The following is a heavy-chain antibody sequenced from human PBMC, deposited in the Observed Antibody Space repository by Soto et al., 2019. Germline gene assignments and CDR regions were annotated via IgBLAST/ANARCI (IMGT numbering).Heavy chain of an antibody. CDR2: IYPGDSDT. J-gene: IGHJ6*02. CDR1: GYSFISYW. V-gene: IGHV5-51*01. CDR3: ARHCSSTSCYAAPGHYYYYYGMDV. D-gene: IGHD2-2*01. Sequence: PGESLKISCKGSGYSFISYWIGGVRLMPGKGLEWMGIIYPGDSDTRYSPSFRGQVTISADKSISTAYLQWSSLKASDTAMYYCARHCSSTSCYAAPGHYYYYYGMDVWGQGTTVTVSS.